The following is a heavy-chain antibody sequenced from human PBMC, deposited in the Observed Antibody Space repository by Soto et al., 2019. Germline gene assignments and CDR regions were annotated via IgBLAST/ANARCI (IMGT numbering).Heavy chain of an antibody. D-gene: IGHD6-19*01. V-gene: IGHV4-34*01. Sequence: QVQLQQWGAGLLKPSETLSLTCAVYGGSFSGYYWSWIRQPPGKGLEWIGEINHSGSTNYNPSLKSRVTISVDTSKNQFSLKLSSVTAADTAVYYCARVGPGYSSGWYSRGAFDIWGQGTMVTVSS. CDR2: INHSGST. CDR1: GGSFSGYY. J-gene: IGHJ3*02. CDR3: ARVGPGYSSGWYSRGAFDI.